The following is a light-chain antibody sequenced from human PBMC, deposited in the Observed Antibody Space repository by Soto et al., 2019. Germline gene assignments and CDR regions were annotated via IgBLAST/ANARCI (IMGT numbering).Light chain of an antibody. J-gene: IGKJ2*01. V-gene: IGKV1-5*03. CDR2: KAS. CDR1: QSISSW. Sequence: DIQMTQSPSTLSASVGDRVTITCRASQSISSWLAWYQQKPGKAPKLLIYKASSLESGVPSRFRGSGSGTEFTLTIRTLKPDDFTSYYCQQHKSYSVTFGQETKLELK. CDR3: QQHKSYSVT.